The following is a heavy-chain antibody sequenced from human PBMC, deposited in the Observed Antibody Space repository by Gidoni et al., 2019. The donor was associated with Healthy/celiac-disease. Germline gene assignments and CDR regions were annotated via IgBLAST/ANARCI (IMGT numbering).Heavy chain of an antibody. CDR3: VSPLVGGSGSYLYYYGMDV. D-gene: IGHD3-10*01. J-gene: IGHJ6*02. CDR2: ISSNGGST. V-gene: IGHV3-64D*06. CDR1: GFTFSSYA. Sequence: EVQLVESGGGLVQPGGSLRLSCSASGFTFSSYAMHWVRQAPGKGLEYVSAISSNGGSTYYADSVKGRFTISRDNSKNTLYLQMSSLRAEDTAVYYCVSPLVGGSGSYLYYYGMDVWGQGTTVTVSS.